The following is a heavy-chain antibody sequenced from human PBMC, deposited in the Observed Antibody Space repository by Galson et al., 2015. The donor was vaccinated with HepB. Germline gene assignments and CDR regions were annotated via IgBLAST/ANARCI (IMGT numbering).Heavy chain of an antibody. V-gene: IGHV1-69*08. CDR1: GGTFSSHT. CDR2: IIPILGKT. D-gene: IGHD3-10*01. CDR3: AKDTYHYGSGTYSTFDY. J-gene: IGHJ4*02. Sequence: SVKVSCKASGGTFSSHTISWVRQAPGQGLEWMGRIIPILGKTNYAQKFRGRVTITADKSTSTAYMELSSLRSEDTALYYCAKDTYHYGSGTYSTFDYWGQGTLVTVSS.